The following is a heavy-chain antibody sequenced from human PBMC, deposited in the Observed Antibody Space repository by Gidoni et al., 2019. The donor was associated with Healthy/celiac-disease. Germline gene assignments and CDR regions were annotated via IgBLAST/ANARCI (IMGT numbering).Heavy chain of an antibody. CDR3: TTGAVPITMVRGWPDAFDI. CDR1: GFTFSNAW. J-gene: IGHJ3*02. V-gene: IGHV3-15*07. CDR2: IKSKTDGGTT. D-gene: IGHD3-10*01. Sequence: EVQLVESGGGLVKPGGSLRLSCAASGFTFSNAWMNWVRQAPGKGLEWVGRIKSKTDGGTTDYAAPVKGRFTISRDDSKNTLYLQMNSLKTEDTAVYYCTTGAVPITMVRGWPDAFDIWGQGTMVTVSS.